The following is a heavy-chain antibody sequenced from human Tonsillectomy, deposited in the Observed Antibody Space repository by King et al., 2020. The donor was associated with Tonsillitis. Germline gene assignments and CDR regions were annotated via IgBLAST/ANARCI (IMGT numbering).Heavy chain of an antibody. Sequence: VQLVESGGGLVQPGGSLRLSCAASGFTFCSYAMNWVRQAPGKGLEWVSSISESGDTTDYADSVRGRFTISRANSRNTLHLQMNSLRAEDTAVYQCAKQFLDANWGQGTRVTVSS. D-gene: IGHD1-1*01. V-gene: IGHV3-23*04. CDR2: ISESGDTT. J-gene: IGHJ4*02. CDR3: AKQFLDAN. CDR1: GFTFCSYA.